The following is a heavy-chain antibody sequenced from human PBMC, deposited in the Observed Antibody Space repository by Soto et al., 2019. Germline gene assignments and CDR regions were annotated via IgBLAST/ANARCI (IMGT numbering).Heavy chain of an antibody. Sequence: GGSLRLSCTASGFSFGDSVVTWFRQAPGKGLEWVGFIRSRAHGGTTENAASVKGRFTISRDDSKSIAYLQMNSLKTEDTAMYYCTRDLGYSYGYYWGQGTLVTVSS. CDR2: IRSRAHGGTT. J-gene: IGHJ4*02. CDR1: GFSFGDSV. D-gene: IGHD5-18*01. V-gene: IGHV3-49*03. CDR3: TRDLGYSYGYY.